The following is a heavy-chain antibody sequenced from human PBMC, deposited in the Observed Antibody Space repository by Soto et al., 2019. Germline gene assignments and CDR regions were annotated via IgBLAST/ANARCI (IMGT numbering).Heavy chain of an antibody. CDR1: GFTFRTYT. Sequence: GGSLRLSFLSSGFTFRTYTMNWVRRAPGKGLEWVSGIRGFSPYTFYAESVKGRFTISRDNAKNSLYLQMNSLRAEDTAVYYCARDRGYDAHDYYYNAMDVWGQGTTVTVSS. V-gene: IGHV3-21*01. CDR3: ARDRGYDAHDYYYNAMDV. CDR2: IRGFSPYT. D-gene: IGHD2-15*01. J-gene: IGHJ6*02.